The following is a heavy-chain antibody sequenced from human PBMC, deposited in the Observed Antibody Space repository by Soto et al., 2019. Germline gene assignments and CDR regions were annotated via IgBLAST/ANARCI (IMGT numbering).Heavy chain of an antibody. CDR3: ARPRVTFGDDAFAV. CDR2: ISSSSTYI. Sequence: KPGGSLRLACAASGFSCGKYNINWVRQAPGKGLEWVSSISSSSTYIYYADSVKGRFTISRDNAKNSLYLQMNSLRAGDTAGDYCARPRVTFGDDAFAVWDQGTMATVSS. CDR1: GFSCGKYN. D-gene: IGHD4-4*01. J-gene: IGHJ3*01. V-gene: IGHV3-21*01.